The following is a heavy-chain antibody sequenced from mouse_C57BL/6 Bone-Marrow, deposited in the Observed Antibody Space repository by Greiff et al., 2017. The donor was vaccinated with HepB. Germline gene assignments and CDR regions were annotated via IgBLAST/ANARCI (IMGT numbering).Heavy chain of an antibody. J-gene: IGHJ1*03. CDR3: ARKVYYYGSPGWYFDV. V-gene: IGHV1-19*01. CDR1: GYTFTDYY. Sequence: EVQLQQSGPVLVKPGASVKMSCKASGYTFTDYYMNWVKQSHGKSLEWIGVINPYNGGTSYNQKFKGKATLTVDKSSSTAYMELNSLTSEDSAVYYCARKVYYYGSPGWYFDVWGTGTTVTVAS. D-gene: IGHD1-1*01. CDR2: INPYNGGT.